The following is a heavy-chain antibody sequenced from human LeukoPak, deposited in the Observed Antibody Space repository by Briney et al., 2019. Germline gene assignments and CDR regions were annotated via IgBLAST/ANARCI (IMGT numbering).Heavy chain of an antibody. D-gene: IGHD1-26*01. J-gene: IGHJ4*02. Sequence: GGSLRLSCVASGFSFRNYGIDWVRQAPGKGLEYVSVINTDGRITYYADSVKGRFTISRDNSKNTVYLQMDSLRGEDMAVHYCTRDGGSFCDFDYWGQGALVTVSS. CDR1: GFSFRNYG. CDR3: TRDGGSFCDFDY. V-gene: IGHV3-64*02. CDR2: INTDGRIT.